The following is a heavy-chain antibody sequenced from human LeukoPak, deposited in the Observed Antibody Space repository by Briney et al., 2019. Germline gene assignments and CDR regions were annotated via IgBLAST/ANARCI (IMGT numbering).Heavy chain of an antibody. D-gene: IGHD6-19*01. CDR3: ARTTGYSSGWHARWFDP. CDR2: INPNSGGT. Sequence: GASVKVSCKASGYTFTGYYMHWVRQAPGQGLEWMGRINPNSGGTNYAQKFQGRVTMTRDTSISTAYMELSRLRSDDTAVYYCARTTGYSSGWHARWFDPWGQGTLVTVSS. CDR1: GYTFTGYY. J-gene: IGHJ5*02. V-gene: IGHV1-2*06.